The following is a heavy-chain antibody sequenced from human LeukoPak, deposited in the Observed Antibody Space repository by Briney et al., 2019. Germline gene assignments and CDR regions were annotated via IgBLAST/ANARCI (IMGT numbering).Heavy chain of an antibody. CDR2: ISWNSGSI. Sequence: GRSLRLSCAASGFTFDDYAMHWVRQAPGKGLEWVSGISWNSGSIGYADSVKGRFTISRDNAKNSLYLQMNSLRAEDTALYYCAKDIGCSSYHDAFDIWGQGTMVTVSS. CDR3: AKDIGCSSYHDAFDI. CDR1: GFTFDDYA. J-gene: IGHJ3*02. D-gene: IGHD6-6*01. V-gene: IGHV3-9*01.